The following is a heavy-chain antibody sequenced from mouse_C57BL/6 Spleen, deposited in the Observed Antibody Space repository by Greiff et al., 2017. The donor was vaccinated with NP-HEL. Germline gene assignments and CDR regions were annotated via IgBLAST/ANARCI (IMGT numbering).Heavy chain of an antibody. CDR1: GYTFTSYW. J-gene: IGHJ2*01. Sequence: VQLQQPGAELVKPGASVKMSCKASGYTFTSYWITWVKQRPGQGLEWIGDIYPGSGSTNYNEKFKSKATLTVDTSSSTAYMQLSSLTSEDSAVYYCARGTSGYDATSYWGQGTTLTVSS. V-gene: IGHV1-55*01. CDR3: ARGTSGYDATSY. D-gene: IGHD2-2*01. CDR2: IYPGSGST.